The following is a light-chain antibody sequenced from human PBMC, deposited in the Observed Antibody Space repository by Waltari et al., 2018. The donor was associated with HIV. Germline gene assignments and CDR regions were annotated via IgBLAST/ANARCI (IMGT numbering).Light chain of an antibody. Sequence: QSFLTQPPSASGTPGQTVTIPCSGSSSNFENATLTWYQQLPGIPPKLLIYKNFLRPSGVPDRFAASKSGTSASLTSSGLRSADEADYYCVGWDSSLSAYVFGAGTKVAVL. J-gene: IGLJ1*01. CDR2: KNF. CDR1: SSNFENAT. V-gene: IGLV1-47*01. CDR3: VGWDSSLSAYV.